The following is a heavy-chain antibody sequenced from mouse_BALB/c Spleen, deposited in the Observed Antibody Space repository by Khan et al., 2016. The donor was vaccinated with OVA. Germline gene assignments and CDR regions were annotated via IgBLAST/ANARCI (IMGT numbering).Heavy chain of an antibody. CDR2: IRLKSNIYAT. D-gene: IGHD3-3*01. CDR1: GFTFSNYW. V-gene: IGHV6-6*02. J-gene: IGHJ1*01. Sequence: EVKLEESGGGLVQPGGSMKLSCVASGFTFSNYWMNWVRQSPEKGFEWVAAIRLKSNIYATHYAESVRGRFTISRDDSRSSVYLQMNNLGAEDTGIYYCARGWDWYFDVWGAGTTVTVSS. CDR3: ARGWDWYFDV.